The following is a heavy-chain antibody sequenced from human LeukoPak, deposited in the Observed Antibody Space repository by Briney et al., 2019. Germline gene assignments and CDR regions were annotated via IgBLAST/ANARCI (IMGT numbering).Heavy chain of an antibody. V-gene: IGHV5-51*01. D-gene: IGHD6-6*01. Sequence: GESLKISCKGSGYSFTSYWIGWVRQMPGKDLQWMGIICPGDSDTRYSPSFQGQVTISADKSISTDYLQWSSLKASDTAMYYCERLYYSSSSPSDYWGQGTLVTVSS. CDR2: ICPGDSDT. CDR3: ERLYYSSSSPSDY. J-gene: IGHJ4*02. CDR1: GYSFTSYW.